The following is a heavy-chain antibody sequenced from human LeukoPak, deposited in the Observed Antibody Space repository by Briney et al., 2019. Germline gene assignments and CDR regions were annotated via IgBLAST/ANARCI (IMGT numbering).Heavy chain of an antibody. D-gene: IGHD2-2*01. Sequence: GGSLRLSCAASGFTFDDYAMHWVRQAPGKGLEWVSGISWNSGSIGYADSVKGRFTISRDNAKNSLYLQMNSLRAEDTALYYCAKGHCSSTSCPLDIWGQGTMVTVSS. CDR3: AKGHCSSTSCPLDI. CDR2: ISWNSGSI. J-gene: IGHJ3*02. CDR1: GFTFDDYA. V-gene: IGHV3-9*01.